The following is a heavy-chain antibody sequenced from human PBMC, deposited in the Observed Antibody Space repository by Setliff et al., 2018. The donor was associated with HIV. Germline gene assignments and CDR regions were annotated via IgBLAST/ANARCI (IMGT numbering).Heavy chain of an antibody. J-gene: IGHJ6*02. V-gene: IGHV4-34*01. CDR2: INHSGST. CDR3: ARANGGYSYGLRGGMDV. CDR1: GGSFSGYY. D-gene: IGHD5-18*01. Sequence: SETLSLTCAVYGGSFSGYYWSWIRQPPGKGLEWIGEINHSGSTNYNPSLKSRVTISVDTSKNQFSLKLSSVAAADTAVYYCARANGGYSYGLRGGMDVWGQGTTVTVSS.